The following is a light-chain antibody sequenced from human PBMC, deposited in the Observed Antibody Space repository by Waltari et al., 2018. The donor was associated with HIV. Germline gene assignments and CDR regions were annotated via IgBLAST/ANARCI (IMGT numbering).Light chain of an antibody. V-gene: IGLV3-21*02. J-gene: IGLJ2*01. CDR2: DDY. Sequence: SYVLTQPPSVSVAPGQTASITCGGNNNGTKSVHWYQQRPGQAPVLVVYDDYDRPSGIPERFSGSNSGNMATLTISRVEAGDEAVYYCQVWDSSTEHPGVVFGGGTKLTVL. CDR1: NNGTKS. CDR3: QVWDSSTEHPGVV.